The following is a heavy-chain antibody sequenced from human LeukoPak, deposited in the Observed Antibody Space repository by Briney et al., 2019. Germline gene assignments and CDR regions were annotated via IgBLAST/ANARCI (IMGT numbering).Heavy chain of an antibody. Sequence: PGGSQRLSCAASGFTFKLYWMHWVRQVPGKRPVWVSRINDDGSDTIYADSVRGRFTISRDNAKNTLYLQMNTLRVEDTAVYYCTRDLMDYDVSTGLHHYYMDVWGQGTTVTVSS. D-gene: IGHD3-9*01. V-gene: IGHV3-74*01. CDR1: GFTFKLYW. CDR2: INDDGSDT. CDR3: TRDLMDYDVSTGLHHYYMDV. J-gene: IGHJ6*02.